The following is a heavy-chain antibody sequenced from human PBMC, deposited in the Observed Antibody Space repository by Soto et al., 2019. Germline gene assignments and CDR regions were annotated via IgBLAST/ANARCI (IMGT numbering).Heavy chain of an antibody. Sequence: SETLSLTCAVYGGSFSGYYWSWIRQPPGKGLEWIGEINHSGSTNYNPSLKSRVTISVDTSKNQFSLKLSSVTAADTAVYYCARVVAGNDYYYMDGWGKGTTVTVSS. D-gene: IGHD6-19*01. CDR3: ARVVAGNDYYYMDG. CDR1: GGSFSGYY. V-gene: IGHV4-34*01. CDR2: INHSGST. J-gene: IGHJ6*03.